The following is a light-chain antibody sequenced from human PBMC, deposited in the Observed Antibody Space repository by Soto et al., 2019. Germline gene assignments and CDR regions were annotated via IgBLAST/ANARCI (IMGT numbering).Light chain of an antibody. J-gene: IGKJ2*01. Sequence: DIQMTQSPSSLSASVGDTVTITCRASQSISVHLNWYQQKPGKVPKLLIYAASNLQSGVPSSFSGSGSETDFALTISSLQPEDSATSYCQQRYLTPYTFGQGTKLQIK. CDR3: QQRYLTPYT. CDR2: AAS. CDR1: QSISVH. V-gene: IGKV1-39*01.